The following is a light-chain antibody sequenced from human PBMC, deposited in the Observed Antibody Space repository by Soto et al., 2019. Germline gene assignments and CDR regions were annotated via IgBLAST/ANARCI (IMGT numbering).Light chain of an antibody. CDR2: KAS. J-gene: IGKJ1*01. CDR3: QHSRT. CDR1: QSISSW. Sequence: DIQMTQSPSNLSASVGDRVTITCRASQSISSWLAWYQQKPGKAPKLLIYKASSLESGVPSRFSGSGSGTEFTLTISSLQPDDFATYYCQHSRTFGQGTKVEIK. V-gene: IGKV1-5*03.